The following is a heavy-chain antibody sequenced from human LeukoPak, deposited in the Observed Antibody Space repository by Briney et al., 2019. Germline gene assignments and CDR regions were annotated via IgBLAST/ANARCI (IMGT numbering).Heavy chain of an antibody. J-gene: IGHJ6*03. D-gene: IGHD6-19*01. CDR1: GGSISSYY. CDR3: ARDHQIAVAPNYYMDV. CDR2: IYYSGST. Sequence: SETLSLTCTVSGGSISSYYWSWIRQPPGKGLEWIGYIYYSGSTNYNPSLKSRVTISVDTSKNQFSLKLSSVTAEDTAVYYCARDHQIAVAPNYYMDVWGKGTTVTVSS. V-gene: IGHV4-59*12.